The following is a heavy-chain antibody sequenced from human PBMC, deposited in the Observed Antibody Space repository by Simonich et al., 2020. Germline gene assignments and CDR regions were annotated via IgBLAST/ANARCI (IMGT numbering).Heavy chain of an antibody. D-gene: IGHD1-26*01. CDR1: GGSISSYY. CDR3: ARSLGYYYYYYGMDV. Sequence: QVQLQESGPGLVKPSETLSLTCTVSGGSISSYYLSWIREPPGKGLEWIGYIYYSGSTNYNPSLKSRDTISVDTSKNQFSLKLSSVTAADTAVYYCARSLGYYYYYYGMDVWGQGTTVTVSS. J-gene: IGHJ6*02. CDR2: IYYSGST. V-gene: IGHV4-59*08.